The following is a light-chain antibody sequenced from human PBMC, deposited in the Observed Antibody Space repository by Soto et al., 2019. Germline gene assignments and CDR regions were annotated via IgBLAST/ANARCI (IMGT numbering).Light chain of an antibody. V-gene: IGLV2-14*03. CDR3: SSYTTSNSQV. CDR1: SSDVGTYNY. Sequence: QSALTQPASVSGSPGQSITISCTGTSSDVGTYNYVSWYQHRPGKAPKLMIYDVSYRPSGVSNRFSGSKSANTASLTISGLQSEHEADYYCSSYTTSNSQVFGGGTKPTVL. J-gene: IGLJ3*02. CDR2: DVS.